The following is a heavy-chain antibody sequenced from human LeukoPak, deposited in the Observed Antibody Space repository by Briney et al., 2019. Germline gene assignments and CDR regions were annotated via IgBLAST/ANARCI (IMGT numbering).Heavy chain of an antibody. CDR3: AKDNPIEKVPGLGPGS. J-gene: IGHJ5*02. Sequence: GRSLRLSCAASGFTFSRDGMHWVRQAPGKGLEWVAVIWYDGSKKYYADSVEGRFTIFRDNSKNTLYLQMNSLRPEDTAVYYCAKDNPIEKVPGLGPGSWGQGTLVTVSS. CDR1: GFTFSRDG. CDR2: IWYDGSKK. V-gene: IGHV3-33*06. D-gene: IGHD2-2*01.